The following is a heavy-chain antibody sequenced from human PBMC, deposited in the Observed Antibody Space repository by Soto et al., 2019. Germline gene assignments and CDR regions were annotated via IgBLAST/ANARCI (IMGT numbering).Heavy chain of an antibody. D-gene: IGHD2-8*01. CDR3: ARDLGSGSDGVCLDS. J-gene: IGHJ5*02. Sequence: ASVKVSCKASAGTFSSYAISWVRQAPGQGLEWMGGIIPIFGNTKYSQKFQGRVTITRDTSASTAYMELSSLRSEDTAVYYCARDLGSGSDGVCLDSWGQGTLVTVSS. V-gene: IGHV1-69*05. CDR1: AGTFSSYA. CDR2: IIPIFGNT.